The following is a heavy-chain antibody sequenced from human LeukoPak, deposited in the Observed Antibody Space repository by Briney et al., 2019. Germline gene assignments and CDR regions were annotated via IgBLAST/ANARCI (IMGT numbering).Heavy chain of an antibody. Sequence: SQTLSLTCTVSGGSISSGDYYWSWIRQPPGKRLEWLGYIYYSGSTYYNPSLKSRVTISVDTSKNQFSLKLSSVTAADTAVYYCARVCSGRRIKESFDYWGQGTLVTVSS. J-gene: IGHJ4*02. V-gene: IGHV4-30-4*01. CDR2: IYYSGST. CDR3: ARVCSGRRIKESFDY. CDR1: GGSISSGDYY. D-gene: IGHD2-15*01.